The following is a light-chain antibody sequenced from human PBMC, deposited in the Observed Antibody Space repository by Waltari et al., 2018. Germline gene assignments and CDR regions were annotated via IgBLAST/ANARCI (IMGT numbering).Light chain of an antibody. CDR3: QTWGTGTHVV. V-gene: IGLV4-69*01. J-gene: IGLJ2*01. CDR2: LNSDGSH. CDR1: SGHSSYA. Sequence: QPELTQSPSASASLGASVKLTCILSSGHSSYAIAWHQQQPRKGPRYLMKLNSDGSHNKGDGIPDRFSGSSSWAERYLTISSLQSEDEADYYCQTWGTGTHVVFGGGTKLTVL.